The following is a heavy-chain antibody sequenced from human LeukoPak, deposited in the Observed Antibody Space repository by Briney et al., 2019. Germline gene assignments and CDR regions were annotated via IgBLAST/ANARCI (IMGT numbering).Heavy chain of an antibody. Sequence: PGGSLRLSCAASGFTFSSYAMSWVRQAPGKGLEWVSAISGSGGSTYYADSVKGRFTISRDNAKNSLYLHMNSLRDEDTAVYYCAREYSSSWFSDYWGQGTLVTVSS. CDR2: ISGSGGST. CDR1: GFTFSSYA. CDR3: AREYSSSWFSDY. D-gene: IGHD6-13*01. J-gene: IGHJ4*02. V-gene: IGHV3-23*01.